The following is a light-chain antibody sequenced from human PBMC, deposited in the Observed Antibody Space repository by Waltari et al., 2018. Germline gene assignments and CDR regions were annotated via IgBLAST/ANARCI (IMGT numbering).Light chain of an antibody. J-gene: IGKJ3*01. CDR3: QQYSSFPLI. CDR1: QTINDW. CDR2: KAS. V-gene: IGKV1-5*03. Sequence: DIQMTQSPSTLSASIGDRVTITCRASQTINDWLAWYQQKPGRAPKLLIYKASDLESGVPSRFSGSGSGTEFTLTISSLQPDDFATYYGQQYSSFPLIFGPGTRVEIK.